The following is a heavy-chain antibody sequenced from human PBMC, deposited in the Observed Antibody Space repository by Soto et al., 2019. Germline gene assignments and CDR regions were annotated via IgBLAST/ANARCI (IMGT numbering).Heavy chain of an antibody. Sequence: EVQLLESGGGLIQPGGSLRLSCAASGFTFSSITMSWVRQAPGKGLEWVSTVSASGGSTYYADSVKGRFTISRDNSKNTLSLQMNSLRAEDTAVYYCVKSGGKAYFFDYWGQGILVTVSS. CDR2: VSASGGST. J-gene: IGHJ4*02. D-gene: IGHD6-19*01. CDR1: GFTFSSIT. CDR3: VKSGGKAYFFDY. V-gene: IGHV3-23*01.